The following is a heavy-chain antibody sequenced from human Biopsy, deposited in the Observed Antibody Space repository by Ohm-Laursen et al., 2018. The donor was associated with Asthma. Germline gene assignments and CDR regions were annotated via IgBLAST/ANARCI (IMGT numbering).Heavy chain of an antibody. V-gene: IGHV3-21*01. CDR2: ISSSSSYI. Sequence: SLRLSCSASGFTFSSYSMNWVRQAPGKGLEWVSSISSSSSYIYYADSVKGRFTISRDNAKNSLYLQMNSLRAEDTAVSYCARVDTIFGVVIPIYYYYGMDVWGQGTTVTVSS. CDR3: ARVDTIFGVVIPIYYYYGMDV. J-gene: IGHJ6*02. D-gene: IGHD3-3*01. CDR1: GFTFSSYS.